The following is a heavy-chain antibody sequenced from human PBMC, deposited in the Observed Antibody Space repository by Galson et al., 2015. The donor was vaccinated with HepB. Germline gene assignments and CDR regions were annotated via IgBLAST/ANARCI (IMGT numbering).Heavy chain of an antibody. V-gene: IGHV3-30*18. CDR2: ISYDGSNK. CDR3: AKDQAYNWNYAQAYYYYGMDV. CDR1: GFTFSSYG. J-gene: IGHJ6*02. D-gene: IGHD1-7*01. Sequence: SLRLSCAASGFTFSSYGMHWVRQAPGKGLEWVAVISYDGSNKYYADSVKGRFTISRDNSKNTLHLQMNSLRAEDTAVYYCAKDQAYNWNYAQAYYYYGMDVWGQGTTVTVSS.